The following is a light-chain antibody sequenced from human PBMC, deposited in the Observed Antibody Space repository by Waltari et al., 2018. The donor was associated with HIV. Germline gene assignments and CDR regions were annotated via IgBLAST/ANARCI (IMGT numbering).Light chain of an antibody. CDR3: MQALQTPRA. Sequence: DIVMTQSPLSLPVTPGEPASISCRSSQSLLHSNGYNYLDWYLEKPGQSPHLLIYLISNRASGVPDRFSGSGSGTDFTLKISRVEAEDVGVYYCMQALQTPRAFGQGTKVEMK. CDR2: LIS. CDR1: QSLLHSNGYNY. J-gene: IGKJ1*01. V-gene: IGKV2-28*01.